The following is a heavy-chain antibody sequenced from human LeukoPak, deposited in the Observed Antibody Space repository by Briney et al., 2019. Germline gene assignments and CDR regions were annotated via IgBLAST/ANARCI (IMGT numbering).Heavy chain of an antibody. CDR2: IYYSGST. CDR1: GGSISSFY. V-gene: IGHV4-59*01. Sequence: SETLSLTCTVSGGSISSFYWSWIRQAPEKGLEWIGYIYYSGSTNYNPSLESRVTISVDTSKNQFSLKLSSVTAADTAVYYCARAPTRLYDSSAYYFDYWGQGTLVTVSS. D-gene: IGHD3-22*01. CDR3: ARAPTRLYDSSAYYFDY. J-gene: IGHJ4*02.